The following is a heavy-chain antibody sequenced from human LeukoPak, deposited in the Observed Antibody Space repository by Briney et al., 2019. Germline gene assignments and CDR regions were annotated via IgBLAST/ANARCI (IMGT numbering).Heavy chain of an antibody. J-gene: IGHJ5*02. D-gene: IGHD2-15*01. V-gene: IGHV3-21*01. CDR3: TRDLEYCSGGSCYDWFDP. Sequence: GGSLRLSCAASGFTFSSYSMNWVRQAPGKGLEWVSSISSSSSYIYYADSVKGRFTISRDNAKNSLYLQMNSLRAEDTAVYYCTRDLEYCSGGSCYDWFDPWGQGTLVTVSS. CDR2: ISSSSSYI. CDR1: GFTFSSYS.